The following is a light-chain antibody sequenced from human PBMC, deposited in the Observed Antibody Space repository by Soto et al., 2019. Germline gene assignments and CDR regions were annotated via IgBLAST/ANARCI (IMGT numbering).Light chain of an antibody. CDR3: QQYNNWIT. V-gene: IGKV3-15*01. Sequence: EIVMTQSPATLSVSPGERATLSCRASQSVSSNLAWYQQKPGQAPRLLIYAASTRGTGIPARFSGSGSGTEFTLTISSLHSEDFAVYYCQQYNNWITFGQGTRLEIK. J-gene: IGKJ5*01. CDR2: AAS. CDR1: QSVSSN.